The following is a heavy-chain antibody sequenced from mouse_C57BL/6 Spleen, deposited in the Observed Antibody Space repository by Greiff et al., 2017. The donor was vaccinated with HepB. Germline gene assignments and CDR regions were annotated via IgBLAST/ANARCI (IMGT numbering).Heavy chain of an antibody. CDR1: GYTFTDYN. CDR2: INPNNGGT. V-gene: IGHV1-18*01. Sequence: EVKLQESGPELVKPGASVKIPCKASGYTFTDYNMDWVKQSHGKSLEWIGDINPNNGGTIYNQKFKGKATLTVDKSSSTAYMELRSLTSEDTAVYYCARRDIYDGYYVFAYWGQGTLVTVSA. D-gene: IGHD2-3*01. J-gene: IGHJ3*01. CDR3: ARRDIYDGYYVFAY.